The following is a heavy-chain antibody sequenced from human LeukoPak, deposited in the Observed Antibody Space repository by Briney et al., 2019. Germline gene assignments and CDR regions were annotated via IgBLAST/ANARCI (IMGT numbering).Heavy chain of an antibody. Sequence: PSETLSLTCTVSGASMSDCYWSWIRQPPGKALEWIGYIYYTGSTNYNPSLKSRVTMSVDTSKNQISLKLSSVTAADSAVYYCVRRVRYFGQNDYWGQGTLVTVSS. D-gene: IGHD3-9*01. J-gene: IGHJ4*02. V-gene: IGHV4-59*08. CDR2: IYYTGST. CDR3: VRRVRYFGQNDY. CDR1: GASMSDCY.